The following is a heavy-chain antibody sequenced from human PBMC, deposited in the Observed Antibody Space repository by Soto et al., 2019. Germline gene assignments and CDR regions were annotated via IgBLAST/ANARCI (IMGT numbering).Heavy chain of an antibody. CDR3: ARDRLGAPPYYYYYGMDV. CDR1: GGTFSSYA. Sequence: GASVKVSCKASGGTFSSYAISWVRQAPGQGLEWMGGIIPIFGTANYAQKFQGRVTITADESTSTAYMELSSLRSEDTAVYYCARDRLGAPPYYYYYGMDVWGQWTAVTVSS. CDR2: IIPIFGTA. D-gene: IGHD1-26*01. J-gene: IGHJ6*02. V-gene: IGHV1-69*13.